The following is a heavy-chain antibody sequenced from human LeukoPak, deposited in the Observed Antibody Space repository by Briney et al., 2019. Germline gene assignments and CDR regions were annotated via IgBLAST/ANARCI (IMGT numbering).Heavy chain of an antibody. J-gene: IGHJ4*02. V-gene: IGHV1-18*01. CDR1: GDTFTSCG. CDR3: TRCWSFDRGYCDF. CDR2: VSAYNFGT. Sequence: ASVKVSCRTSGDTFTSCGITCVRQAPGQGPEWMGWVSAYNFGTDYAQKFQGRVTMTADTSTGTVYMELRSLKSDDTAIYYCTRCWSFDRGYCDFWGQGTLVTVSS.